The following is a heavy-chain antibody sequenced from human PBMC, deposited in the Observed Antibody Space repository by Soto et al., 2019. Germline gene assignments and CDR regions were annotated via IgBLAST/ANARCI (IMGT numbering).Heavy chain of an antibody. D-gene: IGHD4-4*01. V-gene: IGHV4-59*08. J-gene: IGHJ6*02. CDR3: ARALYSSFPRYYYYGMDV. CDR1: GGSISGYY. Sequence: PSETLSLTCTVSGGSISGYYWSWIRQPPGKGLEWIAYIYYSGSSNSNPSLKSRVTISVDTSKNQFSLKLSSVTAADTAVYYCARALYSSFPRYYYYGMDVWGQGTTVTVSS. CDR2: IYYSGSS.